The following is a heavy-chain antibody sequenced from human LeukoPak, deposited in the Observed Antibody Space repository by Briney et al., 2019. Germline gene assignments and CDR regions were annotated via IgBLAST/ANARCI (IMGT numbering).Heavy chain of an antibody. CDR1: GYTFTAYY. CDR3: ASIAARRDLRPPVP. Sequence: GASVKVSCKATGYTFTAYYMQWVRQAPGQGLEWMGWINPNSGTTNCAQKFQGRVTMTGDTSISTAYMELNRLRSDDTAIYYCASIAARRDLRPPVPWGQGTLVTVSS. V-gene: IGHV1-2*02. CDR2: INPNSGTT. D-gene: IGHD6-6*01. J-gene: IGHJ5*02.